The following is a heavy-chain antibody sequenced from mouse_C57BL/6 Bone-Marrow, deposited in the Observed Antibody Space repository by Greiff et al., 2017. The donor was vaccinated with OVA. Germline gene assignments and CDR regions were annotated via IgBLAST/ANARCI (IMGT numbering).Heavy chain of an antibody. CDR3: ARHGRGNCY. CDR1: GFTFSSYG. J-gene: IGHJ2*01. D-gene: IGHD2-1*01. CDR2: ISSGGSYT. V-gene: IGHV5-6*01. Sequence: EVQLVESGGDLVKPGGSLKLSCAASGFTFSSYGMSWVRQTPDKRLEWVATISSGGSYTYYPDSVKGRFTISRDNAKNTLYLQMSSLKSEDTAMYYCARHGRGNCYWGQGTTLTVSS.